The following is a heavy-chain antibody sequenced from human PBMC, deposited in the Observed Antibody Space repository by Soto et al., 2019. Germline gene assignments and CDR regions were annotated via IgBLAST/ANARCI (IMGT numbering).Heavy chain of an antibody. CDR2: ISPKSGNI. CDR1: GYTFTRNG. J-gene: IGHJ6*02. CDR3: VKDRDSNSWPSRDV. V-gene: IGHV1-18*01. Sequence: QVHLVQSGAEEKKPGASVNVSCKTSGYTFTRNGISWVRQAPGQGLEWMGWISPKSGNIKYAQKFQGRVIMTTDTSTSTAYMELRSLRSDDTAAYYCVKDRDSNSWPSRDVWGPGTTVTVSS. D-gene: IGHD3-22*01.